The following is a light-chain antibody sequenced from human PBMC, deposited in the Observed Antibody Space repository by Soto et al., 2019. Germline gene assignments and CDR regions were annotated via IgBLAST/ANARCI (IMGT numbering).Light chain of an antibody. Sequence: ESRSSVSASVGDRLTITCRASQSISMWLAWYQQKPGKAPKLLIYDASTLQSGVPSRFSGSGSGTEFTLTIRSLEPEDFATYYCQQVNSYPQTFGQGTRLEIK. J-gene: IGKJ5*01. CDR2: DAS. CDR3: QQVNSYPQT. V-gene: IGKV1-5*01. CDR1: QSISMW.